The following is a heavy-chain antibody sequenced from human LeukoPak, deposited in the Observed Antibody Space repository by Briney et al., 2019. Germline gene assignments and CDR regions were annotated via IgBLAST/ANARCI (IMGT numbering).Heavy chain of an antibody. J-gene: IGHJ4*02. CDR2: INDNGGRT. CDR3: VKDVGGGNAFDY. D-gene: IGHD2-15*01. Sequence: GGSLRLSCSASGFTFSRYAMHWVRRAPAKGLEYVSGINDNGGRTHYGDSVKGRFSISRDNSKNTLHLQMSTLRAEDTALYYCVKDVGGGNAFDYWGQGILVTVAS. CDR1: GFTFSRYA. V-gene: IGHV3-64D*09.